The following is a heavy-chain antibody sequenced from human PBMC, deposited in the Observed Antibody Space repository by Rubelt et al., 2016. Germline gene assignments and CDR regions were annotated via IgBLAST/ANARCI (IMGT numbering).Heavy chain of an antibody. Sequence: QLQLQESGPGLVKPSETLSLTCTVSGGSISSSTYSWGWIRQPPGKGLEWIGYIYYSGSTNYNPSLKSRVTISVDTSKNQFSLKLRSVTAADTAVYYCARGGVNWNYDYWGQGTLVTVSS. D-gene: IGHD1-7*01. J-gene: IGHJ4*02. CDR1: GGSISSSTYS. CDR2: IYYSGST. CDR3: ARGGVNWNYDY. V-gene: IGHV4-61*05.